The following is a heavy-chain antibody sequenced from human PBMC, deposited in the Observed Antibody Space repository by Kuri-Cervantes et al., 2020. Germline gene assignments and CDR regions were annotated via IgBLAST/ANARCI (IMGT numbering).Heavy chain of an antibody. V-gene: IGHV3-11*04. J-gene: IGHJ5*02. CDR1: GFTFSDYY. CDR2: ISSSGSTI. CDR3: ARDKYYDSSGWFDP. Sequence: GESLKISCAASGFTFSDYYMSWIRQAPGKGLEWVSYISSSGSTIYYADSVKGRFTISRDNSKNTLYLQMNSLRAEDTAVYYCARDKYYDSSGWFDPWGQGTLVTVSS. D-gene: IGHD3-22*01.